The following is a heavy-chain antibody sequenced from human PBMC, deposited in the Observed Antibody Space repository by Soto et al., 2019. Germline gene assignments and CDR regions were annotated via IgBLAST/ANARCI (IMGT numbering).Heavy chain of an antibody. Sequence: VQLVQSGGTLVQPGGSLRLSCAASGLTFSGHWMTWVRQTPGEGLQWVAAIKPDGSETFYVDSVKGRFTISRDNARNSLFLQIDSLRAEDTAVYYCTSRPSGMTYHAVFDFWGQGTLVTVSS. CDR1: GLTFSGHW. CDR2: IKPDGSET. J-gene: IGHJ4*02. CDR3: TSRPSGMTYHAVFDF. D-gene: IGHD2-21*02. V-gene: IGHV3-7*03.